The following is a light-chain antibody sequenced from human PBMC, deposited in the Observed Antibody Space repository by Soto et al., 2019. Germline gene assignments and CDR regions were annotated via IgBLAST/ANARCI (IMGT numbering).Light chain of an antibody. CDR1: QDISSY. Sequence: DIQLTQSPSFLSASVGDRVTITCRASQDISSYLAWYQQRPGKVPRFLTHSASTLQSGVPSRFSATGSGTTFTLTISSLQPPYIATVYSQPLNPFSRTFGQGTNVEV. J-gene: IGKJ1*01. V-gene: IGKV1-9*01. CDR2: SAS. CDR3: QPLNPFSRT.